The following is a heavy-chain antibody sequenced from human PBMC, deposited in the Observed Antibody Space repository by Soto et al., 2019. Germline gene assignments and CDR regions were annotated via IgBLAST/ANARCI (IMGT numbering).Heavy chain of an antibody. CDR2: ISYDGSNK. CDR3: AKAHSGYSYGPGHY. CDR1: GFTFSSYG. D-gene: IGHD5-18*01. Sequence: QVQLVESGGGVVQPGRSLRLSCAASGFTFSSYGMHWVRQAQVKGLEWVAVISYDGSNKYYADSVKGRFTISRDNSKNTLYLPMNSLRAEDTAVYYCAKAHSGYSYGPGHYWGQGTLVTVSS. V-gene: IGHV3-30*18. J-gene: IGHJ4*02.